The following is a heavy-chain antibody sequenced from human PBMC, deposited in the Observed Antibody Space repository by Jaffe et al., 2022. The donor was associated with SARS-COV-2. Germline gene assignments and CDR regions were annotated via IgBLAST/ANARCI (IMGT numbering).Heavy chain of an antibody. CDR3: AKFPPKWDTMIYKDPPPDY. V-gene: IGHV3-23*01. CDR1: GFTFSSYA. J-gene: IGHJ4*02. CDR2: ISGSGGST. Sequence: EVQLLESGGGLVQPGGSLRLSCAASGFTFSSYAMSWVRQAPGKGLEWVSAISGSGGSTYYADSVKGRFTISRDNSKNTLYLQMNSLRAEDTAVYYCAKFPPKWDTMIYKDPPPDYWGQGTLVTVSS. D-gene: IGHD3-22*01.